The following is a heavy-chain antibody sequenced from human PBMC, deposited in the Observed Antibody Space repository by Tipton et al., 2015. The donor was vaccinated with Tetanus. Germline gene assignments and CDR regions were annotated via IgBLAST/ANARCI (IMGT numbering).Heavy chain of an antibody. J-gene: IGHJ4*02. D-gene: IGHD5-18*01. CDR1: GFTFSSHW. Sequence: SLRLSCAVSGFTFSSHWMKWVRQAPGKGLEWVASISSMSTYIYYADSVKGRFTISRDNARNSLHLQMNRLRAEDTARYYCASGVTHDYWGQGTLVAVSS. V-gene: IGHV3-21*01. CDR2: ISSMSTYI. CDR3: ASGVTHDY.